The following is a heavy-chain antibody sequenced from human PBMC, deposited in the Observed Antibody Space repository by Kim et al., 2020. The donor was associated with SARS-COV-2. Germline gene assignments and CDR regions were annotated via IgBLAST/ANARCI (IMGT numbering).Heavy chain of an antibody. V-gene: IGHV4-31*03. CDR2: IHYSGTT. CDR1: GDSISSGGYY. Sequence: SETLSLTCTVSGDSISSGGYYWNWIRQHPEKGLEWIGYIHYSGTTSYNPSLESRLTILVDTSKNQFSLSLSSVTAADTAVYYCAKEGVAGGYKLGWFDPWGKGHPVTVPS. D-gene: IGHD5-12*01. CDR3: AKEGVAGGYKLGWFDP. J-gene: IGHJ5*02.